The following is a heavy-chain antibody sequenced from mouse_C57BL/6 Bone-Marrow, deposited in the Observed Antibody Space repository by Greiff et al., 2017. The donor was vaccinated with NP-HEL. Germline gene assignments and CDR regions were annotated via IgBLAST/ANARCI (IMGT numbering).Heavy chain of an antibody. J-gene: IGHJ3*01. V-gene: IGHV5-12*01. D-gene: IGHD1-1*01. CDR1: GFTFSDYY. Sequence: EVKLMESGGGLVQPGGSLKLSCAASGFTFSDYYMYWVRQTPEKRLEWVAYISNGGGSTYYPDTVKGRFNISRDNAKNTLYLQMSRLKSEDTAMYYCARQYYGSSPFAYWGQGTLVTVSA. CDR3: ARQYYGSSPFAY. CDR2: ISNGGGST.